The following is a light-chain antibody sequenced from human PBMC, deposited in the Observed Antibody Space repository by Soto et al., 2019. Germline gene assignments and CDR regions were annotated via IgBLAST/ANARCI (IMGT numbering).Light chain of an antibody. CDR3: QQYNTRTWT. Sequence: EIVMTQSPATLSVSPGGRATLSCRASQSISDTLAWYQQKPGQAPRLLIYSASRGATGFPAGFSGSGSGTDFALTISSLQSEDFAVYYCQQYNTRTWTFGQGTKVEIK. J-gene: IGKJ1*01. CDR1: QSISDT. V-gene: IGKV3-15*01. CDR2: SAS.